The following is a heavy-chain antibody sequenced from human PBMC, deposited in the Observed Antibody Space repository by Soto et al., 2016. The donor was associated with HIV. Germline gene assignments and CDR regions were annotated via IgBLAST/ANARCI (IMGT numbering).Heavy chain of an antibody. D-gene: IGHD3-16*01. J-gene: IGHJ4*02. Sequence: EVQLVESGGGLVQPGGSLRLSCVVSGFTFSNYWMHWVRQAPGKGLLWVSRINSDGRSTAYVDSVKGRFTISRDNAKNTLYLQMNTLRVEDTAVYYCSRDTFGPDDYWGQGTLVTVSS. CDR1: GFTFSNYW. CDR3: SRDTFGPDDY. V-gene: IGHV3-74*01. CDR2: INSDGRST.